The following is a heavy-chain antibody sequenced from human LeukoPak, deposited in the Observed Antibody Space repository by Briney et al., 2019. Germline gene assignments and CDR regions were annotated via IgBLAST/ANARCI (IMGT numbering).Heavy chain of an antibody. Sequence: PGGSLRPSCAASGFTFNNYAMSWVRQAPGKGLEWVSAISASGGTTYYADSVKGRFTISRDNSENTFFLQMNSLRAEDTAVYYCAKEPREYCSSTSCPNWFDSWGQGTLVTVSS. CDR1: GFTFNNYA. CDR3: AKEPREYCSSTSCPNWFDS. D-gene: IGHD2-2*01. V-gene: IGHV3-23*01. J-gene: IGHJ5*01. CDR2: ISASGGTT.